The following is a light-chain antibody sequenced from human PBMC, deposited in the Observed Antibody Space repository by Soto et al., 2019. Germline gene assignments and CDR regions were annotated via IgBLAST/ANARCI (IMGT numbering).Light chain of an antibody. V-gene: IGKV3-20*01. Sequence: EVVLTQSPGTLSLSPGETATLSCRASQSVSSMYLAWYQQKPGQAPRLLISAASSRATGIPDRFCGSGSGTDFTLSIRRLEPEDFAVYYCQQYDTSSLTFGGGTKVEIK. CDR2: AAS. CDR3: QQYDTSSLT. CDR1: QSVSSMY. J-gene: IGKJ4*01.